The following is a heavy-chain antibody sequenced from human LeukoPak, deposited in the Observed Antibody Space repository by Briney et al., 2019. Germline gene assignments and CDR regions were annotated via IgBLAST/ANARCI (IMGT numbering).Heavy chain of an antibody. Sequence: PSQTLSLTCTVSGGSISSGSYYWSWIRQPAGKGLEWIGRIYTSGSTNYNPSLKSRVTISVDTSKNQFSLKLSSVTAADMAVYYCARGAYYDILTDYYNPSPFDYWGQGTLVTVSS. CDR3: ARGAYYDILTDYYNPSPFDY. J-gene: IGHJ4*02. CDR1: GGSISSGSYY. D-gene: IGHD3-9*01. CDR2: IYTSGST. V-gene: IGHV4-61*02.